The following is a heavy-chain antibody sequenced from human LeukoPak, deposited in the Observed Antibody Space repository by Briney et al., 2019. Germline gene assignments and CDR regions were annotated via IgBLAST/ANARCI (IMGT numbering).Heavy chain of an antibody. J-gene: IGHJ4*02. Sequence: SETLSLTCAVYGGSFSGYYWSWIRQPPGKGLEWIGEINHSGSTNYNPSLKSRVTISVDTSKNQFSLKLSSVTAADTAVYYCARRHWNYVSSWGQGTLVTVSS. CDR1: GGSFSGYY. CDR3: ARRHWNYVSS. CDR2: INHSGST. D-gene: IGHD1-7*01. V-gene: IGHV4-34*01.